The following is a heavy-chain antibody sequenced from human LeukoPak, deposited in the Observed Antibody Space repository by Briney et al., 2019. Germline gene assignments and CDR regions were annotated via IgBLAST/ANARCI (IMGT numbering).Heavy chain of an antibody. CDR1: GYTLTELS. Sequence: ASVKVSCKVSGYTLTELSMHWVRQAPGKGLEWMGGFDPEDGETIYAQKLQGRVTMTTDTSTSTAYMELRSLRSDDTAVYYCARDHPRADWGQGTLVTVSS. CDR2: FDPEDGET. J-gene: IGHJ4*02. V-gene: IGHV1-24*01. CDR3: ARDHPRAD.